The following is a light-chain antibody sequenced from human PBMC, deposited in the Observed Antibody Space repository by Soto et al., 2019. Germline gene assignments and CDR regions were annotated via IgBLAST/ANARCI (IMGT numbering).Light chain of an antibody. V-gene: IGLV1-44*01. CDR3: AAWDDSLNGYV. J-gene: IGLJ1*01. CDR2: SNN. CDR1: SSNIGRNT. Sequence: QSVLTQPPSSSGTPGQRVTISCSRSSSNIGRNTVNWYQQLPGTAPKLLIYSNNQRPSGVPDRFSGSKSGTSASLAISGLQSEDEADYYCAAWDDSLNGYVFGTGTKLTVL.